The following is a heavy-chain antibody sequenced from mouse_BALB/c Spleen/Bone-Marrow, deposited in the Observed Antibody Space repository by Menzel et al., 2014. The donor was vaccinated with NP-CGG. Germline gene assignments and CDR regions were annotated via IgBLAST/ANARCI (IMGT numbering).Heavy chain of an antibody. CDR1: GYNFTSYW. J-gene: IGHJ1*01. CDR2: INPSTGYT. D-gene: IGHD1-1*01. V-gene: IGHV1-7*01. Sequence: QVHLQQPGAELAKPGASVKMSCKASGYNFTSYWMHWVKQRPGQGLEWIGYINPSTGYTEYNQKFKDKATLTADKSSSTAYMQLSSLTSEDSAVYYCAREYYGSSGYFDVWGAGTTVTVSS. CDR3: AREYYGSSGYFDV.